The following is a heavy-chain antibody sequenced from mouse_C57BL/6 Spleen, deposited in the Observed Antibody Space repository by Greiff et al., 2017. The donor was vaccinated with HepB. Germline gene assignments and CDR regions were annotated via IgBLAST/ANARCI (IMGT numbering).Heavy chain of an antibody. CDR2: INPNNGGT. J-gene: IGHJ2*01. Sequence: EVQLQQSGPELVKPGASVKISCKASGYTFTDYYMNWVKQSHGKSLEWIGDINPNNGGTSYNQKFKGKATLTVDKSSSTAYMELRSLTSEDSAVYYCARWDYDYDDGFDYWGQGTTLTVSS. CDR3: ARWDYDYDDGFDY. V-gene: IGHV1-26*01. D-gene: IGHD2-4*01. CDR1: GYTFTDYY.